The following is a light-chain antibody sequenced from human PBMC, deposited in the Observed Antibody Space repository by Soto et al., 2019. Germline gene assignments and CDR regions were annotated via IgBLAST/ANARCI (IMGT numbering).Light chain of an antibody. CDR3: SSYTSSSTGV. CDR2: DVS. V-gene: IGLV2-14*01. CDR1: SSDVGGYNY. Sequence: QSALTQPASVSGSPGQSITISCTGTSSDVGGYNYVSWYQQHPGKAPKLMIYDVSNRPSGVSNRFSGSTAGNTASLTISGLQAEDEGDYYCSSYTSSSTGVFGTGTKVTVL. J-gene: IGLJ1*01.